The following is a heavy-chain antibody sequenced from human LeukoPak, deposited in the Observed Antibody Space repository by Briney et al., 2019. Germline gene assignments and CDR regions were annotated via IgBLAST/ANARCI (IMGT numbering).Heavy chain of an antibody. V-gene: IGHV2-5*01. CDR2: INWNDDK. Sequence: SGPTLVNPTQTLTLTCSFSGFSLSTSGVGVGWIRQPPGKALEWLALINWNDDKRYSPSLKSRLTITKDTSKNQVVLTMTNMDPVDTATYYRAHNLDWNYDDYWGQGTLVTVSS. D-gene: IGHD1-1*01. CDR1: GFSLSTSGVG. J-gene: IGHJ4*02. CDR3: AHNLDWNYDDY.